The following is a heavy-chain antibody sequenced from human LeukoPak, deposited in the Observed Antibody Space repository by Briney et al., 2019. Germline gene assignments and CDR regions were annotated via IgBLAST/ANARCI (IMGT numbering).Heavy chain of an antibody. D-gene: IGHD3-3*01. Sequence: GGALRLSRAPSRFTLRSYVLQSVRPAPPRGVAWVAFIWYVGSNKYYADSVKRRFTISRDNSKNTLYLQMNSLRAEDTAVYYCRGYYRDTFVIWGQGTIVTVSS. CDR3: RGYYRDTFVI. CDR2: IWYVGSNK. V-gene: IGHV3-30*02. CDR1: RFTLRSYV. J-gene: IGHJ3*02.